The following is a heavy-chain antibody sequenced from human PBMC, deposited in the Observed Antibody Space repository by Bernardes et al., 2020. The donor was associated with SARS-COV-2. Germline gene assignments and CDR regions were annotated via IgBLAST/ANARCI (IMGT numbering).Heavy chain of an antibody. V-gene: IGHV4-34*01. CDR1: GGSFSGYY. CDR2: INHSGRT. J-gene: IGHJ5*02. D-gene: IGHD3-22*01. Sequence: WVSLRLTCAVYGGSFSGYYWSWIRQPPGKGLEWIGEINHSGRTNYNPSLKSRVTISVDTSKNQFSLKLSSVTAADTAVYYCARRTKITMIVIAVVGWFDPWGQGTLVTVSS. CDR3: ARRTKITMIVIAVVGWFDP.